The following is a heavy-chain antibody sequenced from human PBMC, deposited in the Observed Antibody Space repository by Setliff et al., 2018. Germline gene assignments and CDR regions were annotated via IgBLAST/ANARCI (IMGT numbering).Heavy chain of an antibody. D-gene: IGHD6-13*01. V-gene: IGHV1-69*10. CDR2: IIPILGIA. Sequence: GASVKVSCKASGYTFTSYYMHWVRQAPGQGLEWMGGIIPILGIANYAQKFQGRVTITADESTSTAYMELSSLRSEDTAVYYCARGHRSAMAAAGTVYGMDVWGQGTTVTVSS. CDR1: GYTFTSYY. J-gene: IGHJ6*02. CDR3: ARGHRSAMAAAGTVYGMDV.